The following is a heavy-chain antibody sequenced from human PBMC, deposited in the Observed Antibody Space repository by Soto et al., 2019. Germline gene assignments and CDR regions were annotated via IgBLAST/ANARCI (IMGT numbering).Heavy chain of an antibody. J-gene: IGHJ6*02. CDR2: ITYDGGNT. Sequence: GGSLRFSCAAAGFSFWRCWLYRGRQAPGKGLGWVAVITYDGGNTYYADSVKGRFTISRDNSKDTLILQMNSLRAEDTAVYFWAKLKFPYALPAVAAMDAWGRGTTVTVSS. V-gene: IGHV3-30*18. CDR1: GFSFWRCW. D-gene: IGHD2-2*01. CDR3: AKLKFPYALPAVAAMDA.